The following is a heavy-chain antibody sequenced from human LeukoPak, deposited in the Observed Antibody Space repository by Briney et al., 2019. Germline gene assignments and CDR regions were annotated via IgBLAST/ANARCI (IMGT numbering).Heavy chain of an antibody. CDR3: ANRYCSGGSCYFDN. Sequence: PGGSLRLSCAASGFSVSNNYMNWVRQAPGKGLEWVSVLFSGGGTLYADSVKGRFTISRENSKNTLYLQMNSLRPEDTAIYYCANRYCSGGSCYFDNWGQGTLVTVSS. CDR1: GFSVSNNY. D-gene: IGHD2-15*01. J-gene: IGHJ4*02. CDR2: LFSGGGT. V-gene: IGHV3-53*01.